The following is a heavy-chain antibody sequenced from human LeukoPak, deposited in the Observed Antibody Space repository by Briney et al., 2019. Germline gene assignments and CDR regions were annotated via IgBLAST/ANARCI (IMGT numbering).Heavy chain of an antibody. CDR3: VRDRGALQYFDY. V-gene: IGHV3-33*01. CDR2: IWYDGSNK. J-gene: IGHJ4*02. D-gene: IGHD2/OR15-2a*01. Sequence: GRSLRLSCALSGFTSRNHGMHWIRPAPDKGLEWMAIIWYDGSNKYYAASVNSRFTISRDNSKNTLYLQMNSLRDDDTAVYYCVRDRGALQYFDYWGQGTLVTVSS. CDR1: GFTSRNHG.